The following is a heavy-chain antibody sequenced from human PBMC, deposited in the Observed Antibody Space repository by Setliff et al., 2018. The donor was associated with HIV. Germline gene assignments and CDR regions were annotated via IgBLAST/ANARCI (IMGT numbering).Heavy chain of an antibody. CDR1: GGSFSGYY. CDR2: FSYSEST. CDR3: ARHGQAYQLGYYYYYMDV. J-gene: IGHJ6*03. Sequence: SETLSLTCAVYGGSFSGYYWSWIRQPPGKGLEWIGSFSYSESTYYNPSLKSRVTISVDTSKNQFSLKLSSVTAADTAVYYCARHGQAYQLGYYYYYMDVWGKGTTVTVSS. V-gene: IGHV4-34*01. D-gene: IGHD2-2*01.